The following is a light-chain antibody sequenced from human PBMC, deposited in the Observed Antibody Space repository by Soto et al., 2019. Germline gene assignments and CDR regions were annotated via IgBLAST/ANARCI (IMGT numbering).Light chain of an antibody. CDR3: SSYKGSITLLV. CDR2: DVN. V-gene: IGLV2-14*03. CDR1: SSDVGGYNY. J-gene: IGLJ2*01. Sequence: QSALTQPASVSGSPGQSITISCTGTSSDVGGYNYVSWYQHHPGKAPKLKIYDVNNRPSGVSNRFSGSKSGNTASLTIAGLQAEDEADYYCSSYKGSITLLVFGGGTKLTVL.